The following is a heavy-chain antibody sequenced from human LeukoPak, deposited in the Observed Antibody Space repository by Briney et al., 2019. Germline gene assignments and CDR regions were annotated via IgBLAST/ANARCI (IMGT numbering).Heavy chain of an antibody. D-gene: IGHD1-20*01. CDR2: ISSSGSYI. V-gene: IGHV3-21*01. CDR1: GFTFSSYS. CDR3: ARVITGMDY. Sequence: GGSLRLSCAASGFTFSSYSMYWVRQAPGKGLEWVSSISSSGSYIYYADSVKGRFTISRDDARNSLYLQMNSLRAEDTAVYYCARVITGMDYWGQGTLVTVSS. J-gene: IGHJ4*02.